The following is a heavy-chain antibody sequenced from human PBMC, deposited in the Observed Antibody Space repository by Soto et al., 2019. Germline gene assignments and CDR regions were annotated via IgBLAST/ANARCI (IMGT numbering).Heavy chain of an antibody. V-gene: IGHV1-58*01. Sequence: SVKVSCKASGFTFTSSAVQWVRQARGQRLEWIGWIVVGSGNTNYAQKFQERVTITRDMSTSTAYMELSSLRSEDTAVYYCAADSGSGSQLSMDVWGQGTTVTVSS. CDR1: GFTFTSSA. D-gene: IGHD1-26*01. CDR2: IVVGSGNT. CDR3: AADSGSGSQLSMDV. J-gene: IGHJ6*02.